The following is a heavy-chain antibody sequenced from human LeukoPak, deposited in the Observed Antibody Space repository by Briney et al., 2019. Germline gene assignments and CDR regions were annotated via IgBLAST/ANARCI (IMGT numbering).Heavy chain of an antibody. J-gene: IGHJ4*02. D-gene: IGHD6-13*01. V-gene: IGHV3-7*01. CDR1: GFTYSRYW. CDR3: ARDRSSDY. CDR2: IKQDGSEK. Sequence: TGGSLRLSCAASGFTYSRYWMSWVRQAPGKGLEWVANIKQDGSEKYYVDSVKGRFTISRDNAKNSLYLQMNSMRAEDTAVYYCARDRSSDYWGQGTLVTVSS.